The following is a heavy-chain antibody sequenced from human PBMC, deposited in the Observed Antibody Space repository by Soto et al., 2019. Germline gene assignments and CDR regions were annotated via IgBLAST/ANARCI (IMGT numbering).Heavy chain of an antibody. V-gene: IGHV1-18*01. CDR2: ISAYNGNT. D-gene: IGHD6-25*01. CDR1: GYTFTSYG. J-gene: IGHJ4*02. Sequence: GASVKVSCKASGYTFTSYGISWVRQAPGQGLEWMGWISAYNGNTNYAQKLQGRVTMTTDTSTSTAYMELRSLRSDDTAVYYCARGSSGPKDPVKNFDYWGQGTLVTVSS. CDR3: ARGSSGPKDPVKNFDY.